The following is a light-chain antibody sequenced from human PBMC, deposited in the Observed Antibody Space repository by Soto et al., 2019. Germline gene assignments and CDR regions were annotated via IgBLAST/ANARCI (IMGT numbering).Light chain of an antibody. CDR1: QSVDRY. CDR2: GAS. V-gene: IGKV3-20*01. Sequence: EVVLTQSPDTLSLSPGDTATLSCRASQSVDRYVSWYQQKVGQAPRLLIYGASTRATDTPVRFRGSGSGTEFTLTISRLEPEDFTVYYCHHYETFGQGTKVDIK. J-gene: IGKJ1*01. CDR3: HHYET.